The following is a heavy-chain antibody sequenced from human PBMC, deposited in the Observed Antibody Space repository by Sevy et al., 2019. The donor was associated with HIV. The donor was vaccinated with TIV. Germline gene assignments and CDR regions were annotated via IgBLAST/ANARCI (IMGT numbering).Heavy chain of an antibody. J-gene: IGHJ3*02. Sequence: ASVKVSCKASGGTFSGYAISWVRQAPGQGLEWMGGIIPIFGTANYAQKFQGRVTITADESTSTAYMELSSLRSEDTAVYYCARDSRIVKYSSSWYGFFDIWGQGTMVTVSS. CDR2: IIPIFGTA. CDR1: GGTFSGYA. D-gene: IGHD6-13*01. CDR3: ARDSRIVKYSSSWYGFFDI. V-gene: IGHV1-69*13.